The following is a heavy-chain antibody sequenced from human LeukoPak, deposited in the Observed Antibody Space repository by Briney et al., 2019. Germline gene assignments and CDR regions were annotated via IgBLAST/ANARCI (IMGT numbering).Heavy chain of an antibody. J-gene: IGHJ5*02. CDR3: ARDLRYCSSTSCYGDWFDP. CDR2: IYTSGST. Sequence: PSETLSLTCAVYGGSFSGYYWSWIRQPAGKGLEWIGRIYTSGSTNYNPSLKSRVTMSVDTSKNQFSLKLSSVTAADTAVYYCARDLRYCSSTSCYGDWFDPWGQGTLVTVSS. CDR1: GGSFSGYY. D-gene: IGHD2-2*01. V-gene: IGHV4-4*07.